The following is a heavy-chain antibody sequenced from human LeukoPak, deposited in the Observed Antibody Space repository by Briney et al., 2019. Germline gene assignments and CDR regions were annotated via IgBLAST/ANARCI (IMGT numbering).Heavy chain of an antibody. D-gene: IGHD5-18*01. J-gene: IGHJ3*02. CDR1: GGSISSSSYY. CDR2: IYYSGTT. CDR3: AKDYVDTAMVRVFGAFDI. Sequence: SEALSLTCTVSGGSISSSSYYWGWIRQPPGKGLEWIGSIYYSGTTYYNPSLKSRVTISVDTSKNQFSLKLSSVTAADTAVYYCAKDYVDTAMVRVFGAFDIWGQGTMVTVSS. V-gene: IGHV4-39*02.